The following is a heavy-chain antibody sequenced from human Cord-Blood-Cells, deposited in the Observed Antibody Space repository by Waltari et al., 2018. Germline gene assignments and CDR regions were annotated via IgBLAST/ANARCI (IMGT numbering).Heavy chain of an antibody. J-gene: IGHJ4*02. Sequence: QVQLVQSGAEVKKPGASVKVSCKVSGYTLTELSMHWVRQAPGKGLEWMGGCDPEDGETIYAQKFQGRVTMTEYTATDTAYMELSSLRSEETAVYYCATGDSSELFFDYWGQGTLVTVSS. D-gene: IGHD3-22*01. CDR3: ATGDSSELFFDY. CDR1: GYTLTELS. V-gene: IGHV1-24*01. CDR2: CDPEDGET.